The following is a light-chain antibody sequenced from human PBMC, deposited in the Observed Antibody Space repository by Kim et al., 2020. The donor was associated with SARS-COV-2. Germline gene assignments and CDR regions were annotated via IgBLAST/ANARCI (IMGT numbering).Light chain of an antibody. Sequence: QSALTQPASVSGSPGPSITISCTGTSSDVGGYNYVSWYQQYPGKAPKLMIYDVSKRPSGVSNRFSGSKSGNTASLNISGLQAEDDADYYCSSYRSSGYVFGTGTKVTVL. CDR1: SSDVGGYNY. CDR2: DVS. V-gene: IGLV2-14*03. CDR3: SSYRSSGYV. J-gene: IGLJ1*01.